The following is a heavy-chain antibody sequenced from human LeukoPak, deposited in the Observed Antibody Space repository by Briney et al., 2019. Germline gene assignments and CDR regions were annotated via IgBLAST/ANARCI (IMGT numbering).Heavy chain of an antibody. V-gene: IGHV1-69*13. Sequence: ASVKVSCKASGGTFSSYAISWVRQAPGQGLEWMGGIIPIFGTANYAQKFQGRVTITADESTSTAYMELSSLRSGDTAVYYCARGTRPMIVVLLDYWGQGTLVTVSS. CDR3: ARGTRPMIVVLLDY. CDR2: IIPIFGTA. J-gene: IGHJ4*02. CDR1: GGTFSSYA. D-gene: IGHD3-22*01.